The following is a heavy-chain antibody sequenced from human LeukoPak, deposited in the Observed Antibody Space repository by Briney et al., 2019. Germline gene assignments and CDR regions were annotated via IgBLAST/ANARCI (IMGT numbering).Heavy chain of an antibody. V-gene: IGHV1-69*04. Sequence: ASVTVSCKASGGTFSSYAISWVRQAPGQGLEWMGRIIPILGIANYAQKFQGRVTITADKSTSTAYMELSSLRSEDTAVYYCAREMVVAANPFDYWGQGTLVTVSS. J-gene: IGHJ4*02. CDR2: IIPILGIA. CDR1: GGTFSSYA. D-gene: IGHD2-15*01. CDR3: AREMVVAANPFDY.